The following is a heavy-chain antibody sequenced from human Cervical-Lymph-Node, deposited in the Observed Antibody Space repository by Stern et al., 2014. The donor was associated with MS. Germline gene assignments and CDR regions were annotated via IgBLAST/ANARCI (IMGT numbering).Heavy chain of an antibody. D-gene: IGHD4-17*01. J-gene: IGHJ4*02. CDR1: GYTFTGYY. Sequence: VQLVESGAEVKKPGASVKVSCKASGYTFTGYYMHWVRQAPGQGLEWMGWINPNSGGTNYAQKFQGRVTMTRDTSISTAYMELSRLRSDDTAVYYCARELMTTVTTTDYWGQGTLVTVSS. CDR3: ARELMTTVTTTDY. V-gene: IGHV1-2*02. CDR2: INPNSGGT.